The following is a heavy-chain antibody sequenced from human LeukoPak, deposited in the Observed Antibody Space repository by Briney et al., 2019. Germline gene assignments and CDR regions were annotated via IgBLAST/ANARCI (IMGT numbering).Heavy chain of an antibody. D-gene: IGHD5-12*01. J-gene: IGHJ4*02. V-gene: IGHV3-30*18. CDR3: AKDLQTWPRFPDY. CDR2: ISYDGSNK. CDR1: GFTFSSYG. Sequence: GGSLRLSCAASGFTFSSYGMHWVRQAPGKGLEWVAVISYDGSNKYYADSVKGRFTISRDNPKNTLYLQMNGLRVEDTAVYYCAKDLQTWPRFPDYWGQGTLVTVSS.